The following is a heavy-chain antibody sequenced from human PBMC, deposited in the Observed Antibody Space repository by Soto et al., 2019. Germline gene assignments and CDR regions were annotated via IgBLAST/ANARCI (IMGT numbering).Heavy chain of an antibody. CDR2: IYWDDDK. CDR1: GFSLSTTGVG. Sequence: QITLKESGPTLVRPTQTLTLTCTFSGFSLSTTGVGVGWIRQPPGKALEWLALIYWDDDKRYSPSLKSRLTITKDTYKNEVILTMTNMDPVDTARYYCAQRLPHYGLGRERGNGFDPWGQGTLVTVSS. D-gene: IGHD3-10*01. V-gene: IGHV2-5*02. J-gene: IGHJ5*02. CDR3: AQRLPHYGLGRERGNGFDP.